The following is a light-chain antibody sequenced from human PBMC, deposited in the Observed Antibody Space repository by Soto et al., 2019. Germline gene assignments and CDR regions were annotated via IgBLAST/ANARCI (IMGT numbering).Light chain of an antibody. Sequence: QSVLTQPPSVSGAPGQRVTISCTGSSSNIGAGYDVHWYQQLPETAPKLLMYANSNRPSGVPDRFSGSKSGTSASLAITGLQAEDEVDFYCQSYDSSLSAWVFGGGTKLTVL. CDR2: ANS. J-gene: IGLJ3*02. CDR3: QSYDSSLSAWV. CDR1: SSNIGAGYD. V-gene: IGLV1-40*01.